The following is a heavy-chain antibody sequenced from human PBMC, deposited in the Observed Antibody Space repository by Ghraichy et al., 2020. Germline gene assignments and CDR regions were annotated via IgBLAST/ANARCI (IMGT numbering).Heavy chain of an antibody. D-gene: IGHD2-2*01. J-gene: IGHJ4*02. CDR3: VRDGGRSTPFDS. V-gene: IGHV3-74*01. Sequence: LSLTCEASGFTFSNYWIHWVRRPPGKGLEWISRITNDGGDRAYVDSVKGRFTVSRDNAKKTVYLQMNSLRAEDTAVYYCVRDGGRSTPFDSWGQGALVTVSS. CDR1: GFTFSNYW. CDR2: ITNDGGDR.